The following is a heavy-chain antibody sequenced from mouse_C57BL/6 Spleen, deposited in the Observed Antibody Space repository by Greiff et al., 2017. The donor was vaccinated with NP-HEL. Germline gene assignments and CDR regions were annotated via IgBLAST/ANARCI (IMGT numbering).Heavy chain of an antibody. CDR1: GYAFTNYL. V-gene: IGHV1-54*01. J-gene: IGHJ1*03. CDR3: ARSWTTVVATRGNCDFDF. D-gene: IGHD1-1*01. Sequence: VQLQQSGAELVRPGTSVKVSCKASGYAFTNYLIEWVKQRPGQGLEWIGVINPGSGGTNYNEKFKGKATLTADKSSSTAYMQLSSLTSEDSAVYFCARSWTTVVATRGNCDFDFWGTGTTVTVSS. CDR2: INPGSGGT.